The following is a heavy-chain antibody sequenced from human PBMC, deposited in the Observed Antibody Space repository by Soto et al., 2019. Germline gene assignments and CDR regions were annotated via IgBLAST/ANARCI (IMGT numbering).Heavy chain of an antibody. Sequence: QVQLQESGPGLVKPSETLSLTCTVSGGSISSYYWSWIRQPPGKGLEWIGYIYYSGSTNYNPSLKSRVTMSVDTSKNECSRKLSSVTPADTAVYSCARDKGSGYIAHGGQGTLVTVSS. CDR1: GGSISSYY. V-gene: IGHV4-59*01. CDR2: IYYSGST. D-gene: IGHD3-3*01. CDR3: ARDKGSGYIAH. J-gene: IGHJ4*02.